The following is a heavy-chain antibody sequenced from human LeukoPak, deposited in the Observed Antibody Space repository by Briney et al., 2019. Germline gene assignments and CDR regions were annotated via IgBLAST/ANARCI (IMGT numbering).Heavy chain of an antibody. J-gene: IGHJ6*02. CDR2: ISWNSGSI. CDR1: GFTFDDYA. D-gene: IGHD6-6*01. V-gene: IGHV3-9*01. CDR3: AKDLSSSSYYYYYGMDV. Sequence: PGGSLRLSCAASGFTFDDYAMHWVRQAPGKGLEWVSGISWNSGSIGYADSVKGRFTISRDNAKNSLYLQTNSLRAEDTALYYCAKDLSSSSYYYYYGMDVWGQGTTVTVSS.